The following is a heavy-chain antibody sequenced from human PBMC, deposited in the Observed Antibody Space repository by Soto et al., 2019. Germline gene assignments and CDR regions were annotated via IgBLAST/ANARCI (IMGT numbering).Heavy chain of an antibody. CDR1: GFTFSSYE. V-gene: IGHV3-48*03. J-gene: IGHJ6*02. Sequence: GGSLRLSCAASGFTFSSYEMNWVRQAPGKGLEWVSYISSSGSTIYYADSVKGRFTISRDNAKNSLYLQMNSLRAEDTAVYYCARDHKGGYYYYGMDARGQGTTVTVSS. CDR3: ARDHKGGYYYYGMDA. CDR2: ISSSGSTI.